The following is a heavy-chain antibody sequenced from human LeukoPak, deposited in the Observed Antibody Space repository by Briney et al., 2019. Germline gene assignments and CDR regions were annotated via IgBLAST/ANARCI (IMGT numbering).Heavy chain of an antibody. V-gene: IGHV4-30-4*08. CDR2: IYYSGST. CDR3: ARAEKRENYYDSSGYYVRTFDY. J-gene: IGHJ4*02. D-gene: IGHD3-22*01. CDR1: GGSISSGDYY. Sequence: SETLSLTCTVSGGSISSGDYYWSWIRQPPGKGLEWIGYIYYSGSTYYNPSIKSRVTISVDTSKHQFSLKLSSVTAADTAVYYCARAEKRENYYDSSGYYVRTFDYWGQGTLVTVSS.